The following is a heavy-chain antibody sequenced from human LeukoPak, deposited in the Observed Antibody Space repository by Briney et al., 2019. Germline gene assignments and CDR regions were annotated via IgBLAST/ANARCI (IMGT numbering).Heavy chain of an antibody. J-gene: IGHJ3*01. V-gene: IGHV1-2*02. Sequence: ASVKVSCKASGYTFTDYYIHWVRQAPGQGLEWMGWINPNGGGTNYAQKFQGRVTVTRDTSISTGYMELRRLRSDDTAVYYCARDRSRGTFDVWGQGTMVTVSS. D-gene: IGHD3-16*01. CDR2: INPNGGGT. CDR3: ARDRSRGTFDV. CDR1: GYTFTDYY.